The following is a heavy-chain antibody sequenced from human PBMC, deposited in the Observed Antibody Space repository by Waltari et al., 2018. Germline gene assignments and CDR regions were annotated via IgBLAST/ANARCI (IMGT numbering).Heavy chain of an antibody. V-gene: IGHV3-74*01. CDR2: INSDGSDT. J-gene: IGHJ3*02. CDR3: TRDSPSWI. Sequence: EGQLVESGGGLVQPGGSLKLSCAASGFTFSSFWMHWVRQVPGQGLVWVFLINSDGSDTSYADSVRGRFTVSRDNAKNMAYLQMNSLRAEDTAIYYCTRDSPSWIWGQGTMVSVSS. CDR1: GFTFSSFW.